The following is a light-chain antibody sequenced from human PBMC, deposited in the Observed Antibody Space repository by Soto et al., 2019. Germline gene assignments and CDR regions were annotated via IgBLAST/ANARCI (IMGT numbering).Light chain of an antibody. Sequence: IVLTQSPGTLSLSPGERATLSCRASHSIGDYLAWYQHRPAQAPRLLIYDASKRATGISARFNGSGSGTDFTLTITRLDPEDFAFYYCQQRSSWLTFGGGTKVEL. CDR2: DAS. J-gene: IGKJ4*01. CDR1: HSIGDY. V-gene: IGKV3-11*01. CDR3: QQRSSWLT.